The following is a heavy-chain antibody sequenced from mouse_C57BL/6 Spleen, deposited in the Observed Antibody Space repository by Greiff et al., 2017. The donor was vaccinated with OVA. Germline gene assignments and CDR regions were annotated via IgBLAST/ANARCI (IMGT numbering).Heavy chain of an antibody. Sequence: EVQLVESGGGLVQPKGSLKLSCAASGFSFTTYAMNWVRQAPGKGLEWVARIRSKSNNYATYYADSVKDRFTISRDDSESMLYLQMNNLKTEDTAMYYCVRHEPYYYGSRDYAMDYWGQGTSVTVSS. CDR3: VRHEPYYYGSRDYAMDY. V-gene: IGHV10-1*01. J-gene: IGHJ4*01. CDR2: IRSKSNNYAT. D-gene: IGHD1-1*01. CDR1: GFSFTTYA.